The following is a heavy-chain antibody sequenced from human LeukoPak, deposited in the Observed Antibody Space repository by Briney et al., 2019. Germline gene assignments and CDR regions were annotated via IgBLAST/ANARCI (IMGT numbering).Heavy chain of an antibody. D-gene: IGHD3-16*02. CDR2: IYYSGST. CDR3: ARYTYDYVWGSYRFPKASLFDY. V-gene: IGHV4-39*01. Sequence: SETLSLTCTVSGGSISSSSYYWGWIRQPPGKGLEWIGSIYYSGSTYYNPSLKSRVTISVDTSKNQFSLKLSSVTAADTAVYYCARYTYDYVWGSYRFPKASLFDYWGQGTLVTVSS. CDR1: GGSISSSSYY. J-gene: IGHJ4*02.